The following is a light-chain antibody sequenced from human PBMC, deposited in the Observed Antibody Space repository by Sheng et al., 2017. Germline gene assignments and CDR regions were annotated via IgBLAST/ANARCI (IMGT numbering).Light chain of an antibody. V-gene: IGKV1-39*01. CDR2: TAS. J-gene: IGKJ2*01. Sequence: DIQMTQSPSSLSASVGDRVTITCRASQSINSYLNWYQQKPGKAPKLLIYTASNLQSGVPSRFSGGVSGTDFTLTISSLQPEDFATYYCQQSYSTPYTFGQATKLEIK. CDR3: QQSYSTPYT. CDR1: QSINSY.